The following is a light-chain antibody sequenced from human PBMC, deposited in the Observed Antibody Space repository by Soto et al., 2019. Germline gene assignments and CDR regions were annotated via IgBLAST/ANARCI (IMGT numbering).Light chain of an antibody. CDR1: SSDVGGYNY. CDR3: SSYTSTSTPWV. V-gene: IGLV2-14*01. Sequence: QSALTQPASMSGSPGQSITISCTGTSSDVGGYNYVSWYQQHPGKAPKLMIYEVSNRPSGVSNRFSGSKSGNTASPTISGLQPEDEGDYYCSSYTSTSTPWVFGGGTKLTVL. CDR2: EVS. J-gene: IGLJ3*02.